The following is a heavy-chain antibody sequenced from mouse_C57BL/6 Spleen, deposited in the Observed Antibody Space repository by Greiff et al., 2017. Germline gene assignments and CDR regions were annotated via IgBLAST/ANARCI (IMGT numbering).Heavy chain of an antibody. CDR1: GYTFTDYE. D-gene: IGHD4-1*01. Sequence: VQLQQSGAELVRPGASVTLSCKASGYTFTDYEMHWVKQTPVHGLEWIGAIDPETGGTAYNQKFQGKAILTADKSSSTAYMELRSLTSEDSAVYYCTRRGTWDDWYFDVWGTGTTVTVSS. CDR3: TRRGTWDDWYFDV. CDR2: IDPETGGT. J-gene: IGHJ1*03. V-gene: IGHV1-15*01.